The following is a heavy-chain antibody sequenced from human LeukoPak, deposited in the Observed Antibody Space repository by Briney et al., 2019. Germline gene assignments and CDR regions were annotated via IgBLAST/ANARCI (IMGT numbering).Heavy chain of an antibody. V-gene: IGHV1-69*13. D-gene: IGHD3-16*01. CDR1: GGTFSSYA. J-gene: IGHJ4*02. Sequence: SVKVSCKASGGTFSSYAISWVRQAPGQGLEWMGGIIPIFGTANYAQKFQGRVTITADESTSTAYMELSSLRSEDTAVYYCAIIFSRRGGYFDYWGQGTLVTVSS. CDR3: AIIFSRRGGYFDY. CDR2: IIPIFGTA.